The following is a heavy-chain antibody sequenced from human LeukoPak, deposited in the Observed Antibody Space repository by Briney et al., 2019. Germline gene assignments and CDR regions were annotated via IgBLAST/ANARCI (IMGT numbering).Heavy chain of an antibody. CDR3: ARDQLVLPRGISGY. CDR1: GGTFSSYA. J-gene: IGHJ4*02. CDR2: IIPIFGTA. D-gene: IGHD1-14*01. Sequence: GASAKVSCKASGGTFSSYAISWVRQAPRQGLEWMGGIIPIFGTANYAQKFQGRVTITADESTSTAYMELSSLRSDDTALYYCARDQLVLPRGISGYWGQGTLVTVSS. V-gene: IGHV1-69*01.